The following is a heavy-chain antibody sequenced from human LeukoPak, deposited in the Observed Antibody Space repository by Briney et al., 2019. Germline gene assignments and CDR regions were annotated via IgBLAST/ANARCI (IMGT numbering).Heavy chain of an antibody. Sequence: GGSLRLSCVVSGFTFSSYWMSWVRQAPGKGLEWVANIKQDGSEKYYVDSVKGRFTISRDNAKNSLYLQMNSLRAEDTAVYYCARFGTSSNYYCYFGMDVWGQGTTVTVSS. CDR1: GFTFSSYW. CDR2: IKQDGSEK. D-gene: IGHD6-6*01. J-gene: IGHJ6*02. CDR3: ARFGTSSNYYCYFGMDV. V-gene: IGHV3-7*01.